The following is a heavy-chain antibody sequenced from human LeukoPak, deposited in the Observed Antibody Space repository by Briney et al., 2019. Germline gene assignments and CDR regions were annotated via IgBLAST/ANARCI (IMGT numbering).Heavy chain of an antibody. CDR2: ISGSGGST. Sequence: GGSLRLSCAASGFTFSSYAMSWVRQAPGKGLEWVSAISGSGGSTYYADSVKGRFTISRDNSKNTLYLQMNSLRGEDTAVYYCAKDLEIAAAGTPYYFDYWGQGTLVTVSS. CDR1: GFTFSSYA. V-gene: IGHV3-23*01. J-gene: IGHJ4*02. D-gene: IGHD6-13*01. CDR3: AKDLEIAAAGTPYYFDY.